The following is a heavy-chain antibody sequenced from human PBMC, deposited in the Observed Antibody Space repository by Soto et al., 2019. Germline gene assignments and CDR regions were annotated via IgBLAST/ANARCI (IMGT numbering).Heavy chain of an antibody. CDR3: AKCTRQWQNWFDP. Sequence: WSLRLSCAASGFTFSSYAMSWVRQAPGKGLEWVSSISGSGGSTYYADSVKGRFTISRDNSKNTLYLQMNSLRAEDTAVYYCAKCTRQWQNWFDPWGQGTLGTVSS. D-gene: IGHD6-19*01. CDR1: GFTFSSYA. J-gene: IGHJ5*02. CDR2: ISGSGGST. V-gene: IGHV3-23*01.